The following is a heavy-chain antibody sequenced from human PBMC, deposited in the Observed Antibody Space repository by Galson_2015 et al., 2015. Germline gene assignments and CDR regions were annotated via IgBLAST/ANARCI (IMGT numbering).Heavy chain of an antibody. V-gene: IGHV3-7*01. Sequence: SLRLSCAASGFSFSSHWMSWVRQAPGKGLEWVANIKEDGSEKYYVDSVKGRFTISRDNAENSLFLQMNSLRAEDTAVYYCARRKHNSVWSAFDLWGQGTMATVSS. D-gene: IGHD6-19*01. J-gene: IGHJ3*01. CDR1: GFSFSSHW. CDR3: ARRKHNSVWSAFDL. CDR2: IKEDGSEK.